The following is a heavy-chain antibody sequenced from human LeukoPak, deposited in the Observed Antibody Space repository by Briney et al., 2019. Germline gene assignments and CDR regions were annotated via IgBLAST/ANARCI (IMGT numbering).Heavy chain of an antibody. J-gene: IGHJ4*02. CDR1: GFTFSSYW. V-gene: IGHV3-74*01. CDR3: ASMVRGVISSDY. CDR2: INSDGSST. D-gene: IGHD3-10*01. Sequence: GGSLRLSCAASGFTFSSYWMRWFRHAPGKGLVWVSRINSDGSSTSYADSVKGRFTISRDNAKNTLYLQMNSLRAEDTAVYYCASMVRGVISSDYWGQGTLVTVSS.